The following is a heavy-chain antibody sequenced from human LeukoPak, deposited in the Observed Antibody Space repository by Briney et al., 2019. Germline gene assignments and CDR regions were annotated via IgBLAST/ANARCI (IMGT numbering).Heavy chain of an antibody. J-gene: IGHJ4*02. D-gene: IGHD4-23*01. CDR2: IIPLFGTA. Sequence: SVKVSCKASGGTFINYAINWVRRAPGQGLEWMEGIIPLFGTANYAQKFQGRVTITAVESMSTAYMELSSLRTVDTAVYYCARGWLAESTVVTPYNYWGQGTLVTVSS. V-gene: IGHV1-69*13. CDR1: GGTFINYA. CDR3: ARGWLAESTVVTPYNY.